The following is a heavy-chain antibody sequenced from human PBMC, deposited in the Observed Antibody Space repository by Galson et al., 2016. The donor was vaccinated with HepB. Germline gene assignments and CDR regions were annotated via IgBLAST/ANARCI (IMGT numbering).Heavy chain of an antibody. Sequence: SLRLSCAASGFSISDYYMSWIRQAPGKGLEWVSYISGSGSVIHYADSVKGRFIISRDRAKDSLYLQMNSLRAEDTAVYYCARDAVLSGQGHFSRGPFDCWGQGTLVPVSS. CDR1: GFSISDYY. J-gene: IGHJ4*01. V-gene: IGHV3-11*01. D-gene: IGHD3-16*02. CDR3: ARDAVLSGQGHFSRGPFDC. CDR2: ISGSGSVI.